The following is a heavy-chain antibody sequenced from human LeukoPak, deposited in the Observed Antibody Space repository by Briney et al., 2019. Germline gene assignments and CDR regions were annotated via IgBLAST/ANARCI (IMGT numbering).Heavy chain of an antibody. CDR2: IYYSGST. V-gene: IGHV4-59*01. Sequence: LSETPSLTCTVSGGSISSYYWSWIRQPPGKGLEWIGYIYYSGSTNYNPSLKSRVTISVDTSKNQFSLKLSSVTAADTAVYYCARVPGGWFGELLFDYWGQGTLATVSS. CDR3: ARVPGGWFGELLFDY. J-gene: IGHJ4*02. CDR1: GGSISSYY. D-gene: IGHD3-10*01.